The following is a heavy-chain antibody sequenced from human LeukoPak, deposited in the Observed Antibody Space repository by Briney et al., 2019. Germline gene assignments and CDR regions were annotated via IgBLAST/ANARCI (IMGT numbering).Heavy chain of an antibody. CDR3: ARDLERNWDIVATPGDY. D-gene: IGHD5-12*01. Sequence: ASVKVSCKASGYTFTGYYMHWVRQAPGQGLEWMGWINPNSGGTNYAQKFQGRVTMTRDTSISTAYMELSRLRSDDTAVYYCARDLERNWDIVATPGDYWGQGTLVTVSS. V-gene: IGHV1-2*02. J-gene: IGHJ4*02. CDR1: GYTFTGYY. CDR2: INPNSGGT.